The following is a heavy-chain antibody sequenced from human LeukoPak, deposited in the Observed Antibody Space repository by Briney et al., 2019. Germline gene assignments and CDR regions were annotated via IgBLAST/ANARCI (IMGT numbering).Heavy chain of an antibody. CDR3: ARDQVAVAGMGRFDP. V-gene: IGHV1-18*01. J-gene: IGHJ5*02. CDR2: ISAYNGNT. Sequence: ASVKVSCKASGGTFSSYAISWVRQAPGQGLEWMGWISAYNGNTNYAQKLQGRVTMTTDTSTSTAYMELRSLRSDDTAVYYCARDQVAVAGMGRFDPWGQGTLVTVSS. CDR1: GGTFSSYA. D-gene: IGHD6-19*01.